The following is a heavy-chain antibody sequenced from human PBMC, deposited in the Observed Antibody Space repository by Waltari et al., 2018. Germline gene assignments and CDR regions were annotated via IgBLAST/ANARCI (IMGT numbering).Heavy chain of an antibody. CDR2: IYYSGGT. Sequence: QLQLQESGPGLVKPSETLSLTCTVSGCSISSSSYYWGWIRHPPGEGLEWIGSIYYSGGTYYNPSLKSRVTISVDTSKNQFSLKLSSVTAADTAVYNCARRSSWSNFDYWGQGTLVTVSS. J-gene: IGHJ4*02. D-gene: IGHD6-13*01. CDR1: GCSISSSSYY. CDR3: ARRSSWSNFDY. V-gene: IGHV4-39*01.